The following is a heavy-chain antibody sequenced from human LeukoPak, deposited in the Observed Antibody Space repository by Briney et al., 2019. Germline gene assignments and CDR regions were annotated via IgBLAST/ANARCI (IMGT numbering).Heavy chain of an antibody. Sequence: SETLSLTCAVYGGSFSSYYWSWIRQPPGKGLEWIGEINHSGSTNYNPSLKSRVTISVDTSKNQFSLKLSSVTAADTAVYYCARGRPLYYSAHNWFDPWGQGTLVAVSS. D-gene: IGHD3-10*01. CDR3: ARGRPLYYSAHNWFDP. J-gene: IGHJ5*02. CDR1: GGSFSSYY. V-gene: IGHV4-34*01. CDR2: INHSGST.